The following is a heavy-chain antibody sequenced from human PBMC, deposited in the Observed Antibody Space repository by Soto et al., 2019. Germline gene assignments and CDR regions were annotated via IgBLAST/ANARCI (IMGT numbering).Heavy chain of an antibody. Sequence: ASDTLSLTCNVSGGPIDTGAHYWDWIRQPPGRGLEWIGSIYYSGSTYYRSSLKSRLTLSVDTAKNQFSMKLKSATAADTAVYFCARRGLRLPDISVGALDVWGQGT. CDR3: ARRGLRLPDISVGALDV. V-gene: IGHV4-39*01. D-gene: IGHD2-15*01. J-gene: IGHJ3*01. CDR1: GGPIDTGAHY. CDR2: IYYSGST.